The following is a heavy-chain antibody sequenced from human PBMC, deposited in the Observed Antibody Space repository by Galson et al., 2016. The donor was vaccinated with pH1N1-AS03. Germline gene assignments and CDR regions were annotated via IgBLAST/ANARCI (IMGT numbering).Heavy chain of an antibody. Sequence: QSGAEVKKPGESLKISCMGSGTSFSNHWIVWMRQMPGTGLEWMGATSPDDSQTNYSTSVDGQVTISVDKSITTAFLQWNSLKASDTALYYCGRHTFSYDTTDTNRPDAFDIWGQGTMVTVFS. J-gene: IGHJ3*02. V-gene: IGHV5-51*01. CDR2: TSPDDSQT. D-gene: IGHD3-22*01. CDR3: GRHTFSYDTTDTNRPDAFDI. CDR1: GTSFSNHW.